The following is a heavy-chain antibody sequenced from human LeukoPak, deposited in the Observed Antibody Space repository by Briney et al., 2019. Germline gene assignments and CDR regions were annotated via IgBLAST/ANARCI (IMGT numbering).Heavy chain of an antibody. Sequence: GGSLRLSCAASGFTFSSYWMSWVRQAPGKGLEWVANIKHDGSEKYYVDSVKGRFTISRDNAKNSLYLQMNSLRAEDTAVYYCARADYYDSSGYAIAFDIWGQGTMVTVSS. D-gene: IGHD3-22*01. V-gene: IGHV3-7*01. CDR1: GFTFSSYW. J-gene: IGHJ3*02. CDR2: IKHDGSEK. CDR3: ARADYYDSSGYAIAFDI.